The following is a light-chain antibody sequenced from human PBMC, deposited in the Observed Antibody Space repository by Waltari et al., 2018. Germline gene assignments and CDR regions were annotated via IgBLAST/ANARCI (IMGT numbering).Light chain of an antibody. CDR3: SSYAGSKTI. CDR1: ASDVGGSNY. Sequence: QSALTQPPSASGSPGQSVTISCTGTASDVGGSNYVSWYQHHPGKAPKLLIFEVTKRPSGVPDRFSGSRSGNTASRTVSGLQAKDEADYYCSSYAGSKTIFGGGTKLTVL. V-gene: IGLV2-8*01. J-gene: IGLJ2*01. CDR2: EVT.